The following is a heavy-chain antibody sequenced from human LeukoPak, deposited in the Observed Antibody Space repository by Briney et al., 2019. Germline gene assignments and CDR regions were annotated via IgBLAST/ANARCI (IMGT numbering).Heavy chain of an antibody. J-gene: IGHJ3*02. V-gene: IGHV4-4*07. CDR1: GGSISSYY. CDR2: IYTSGST. D-gene: IGHD4-23*01. Sequence: SETLSLTCTVSGGSISSYYWSWIRQPAGKGLEWIGRIYTSGSTNYNPSLKSRVTISVLTSKNRFSLKLSSVTAADTAVYYCATLTGGDDAFDIWGQGTMVTVSS. CDR3: ATLTGGDDAFDI.